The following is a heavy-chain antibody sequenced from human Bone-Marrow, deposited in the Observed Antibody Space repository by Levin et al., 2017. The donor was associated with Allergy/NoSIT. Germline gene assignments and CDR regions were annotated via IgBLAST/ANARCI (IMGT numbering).Heavy chain of an antibody. CDR3: ARDHHSGSVRYTLYYYYGLDA. CDR2: ISGYNGNT. V-gene: IGHV1-18*01. Sequence: ASVKVSCKASGYSFTNFGLSWVRQAPGQGLEWMGWISGYNGNTDYAQNFQDRVTMTIDTSTTTAYMELRSLRSDDTAVYFCARDHHSGSVRYTLYYYYGLDAWGQGTTVTVSS. J-gene: IGHJ6*02. D-gene: IGHD3-10*01. CDR1: GYSFTNFG.